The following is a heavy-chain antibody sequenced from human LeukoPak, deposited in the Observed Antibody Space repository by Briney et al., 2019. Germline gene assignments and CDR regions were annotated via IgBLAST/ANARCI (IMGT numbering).Heavy chain of an antibody. CDR1: GXSISSYY. V-gene: IGHV4-59*01. CDR3: AREHYYDSSGYYYAYFDY. Sequence: SETLSLTCTVSGXSISSYYRSWIRQPPGKGLEWIGYIYYSGSTNYNPSLKSRVTISVDTSKNQFSLKLSSVTAADTAVYYCAREHYYDSSGYYYAYFDYWGQGTLVTVSS. CDR2: IYYSGST. D-gene: IGHD3-22*01. J-gene: IGHJ4*02.